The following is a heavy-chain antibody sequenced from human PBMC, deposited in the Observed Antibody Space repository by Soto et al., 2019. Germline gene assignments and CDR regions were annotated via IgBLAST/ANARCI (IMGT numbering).Heavy chain of an antibody. Sequence: GGSLRLSCAASGFTFSNAWMSWVRQAPGKGLEWVGRIKSKTDGGTTDYAAPVKGRFTISRDDSKNTLYLQMNSLKTEDTAVYYCTTEEIGISGWYYYYYYGMDVWGQGTTVTVSS. CDR3: TTEEIGISGWYYYYYYGMDV. J-gene: IGHJ6*02. CDR1: GFTFSNAW. D-gene: IGHD6-19*01. CDR2: IKSKTDGGTT. V-gene: IGHV3-15*01.